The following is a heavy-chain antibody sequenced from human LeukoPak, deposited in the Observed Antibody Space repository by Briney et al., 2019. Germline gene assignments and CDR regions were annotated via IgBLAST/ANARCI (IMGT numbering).Heavy chain of an antibody. CDR3: ARLNFGDDY. J-gene: IGHJ4*02. CDR2: IYGSTSA. V-gene: IGHV3-66*01. CDR1: GFTVSSNY. D-gene: IGHD4-17*01. Sequence: GGSLRLSCAASGFTVSSNYINWVRQAPGKGLEWVSLIYGSTSADYADSVKGRFTISRDTSMNTVYLQMNSLRAEDTAVYYCARLNFGDDYWGQGTPVTVSS.